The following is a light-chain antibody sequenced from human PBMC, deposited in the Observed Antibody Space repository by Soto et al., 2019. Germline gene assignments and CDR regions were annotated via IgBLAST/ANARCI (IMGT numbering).Light chain of an antibody. J-gene: IGKJ2*01. V-gene: IGKV2-30*02. CDR1: QSLVHRDGNTY. CDR2: KIF. CDR3: MQYTHWPHT. Sequence: DVVMAQSPLSLPVTLGQPASISCRSSQSLVHRDGNTYYSWYHQRPGQSPRRLIEKIFDRDSGVPDRFSGSGSGTDFRLKISRVEAEDVGTYYCMQYTHWPHTFGQGTKVDI.